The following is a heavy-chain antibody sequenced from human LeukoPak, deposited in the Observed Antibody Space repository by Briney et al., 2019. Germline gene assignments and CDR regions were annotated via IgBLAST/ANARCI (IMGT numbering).Heavy chain of an antibody. CDR3: AKDLDSSGWYEGPEDY. Sequence: GGSLRLSCAASGFTFSNYAMNWVRQAPGKGLEWVSLISTGGVTHYADSVKGRFTISRDNSKNTLDLHMNTLRVEDTALYYCAKDLDSSGWYEGPEDYWGQGTLVTVSS. D-gene: IGHD6-19*01. J-gene: IGHJ4*02. V-gene: IGHV3-23*01. CDR2: ISTGGVT. CDR1: GFTFSNYA.